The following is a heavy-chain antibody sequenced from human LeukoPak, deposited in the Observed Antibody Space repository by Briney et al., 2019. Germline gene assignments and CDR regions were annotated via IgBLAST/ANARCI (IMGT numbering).Heavy chain of an antibody. Sequence: GGSLRLSCAASGFPFTNHAMQWVRQAPGKGLEYVSAISGNGGSTYYANSVKGRFTISRDNSKNTVYLQMGSLRPEDMAVYYCARAGVVRYVAWLINYYMDVWGKGTTVTVSS. V-gene: IGHV3-64*01. CDR3: ARAGVVRYVAWLINYYMDV. CDR2: ISGNGGST. D-gene: IGHD3-9*01. CDR1: GFPFTNHA. J-gene: IGHJ6*03.